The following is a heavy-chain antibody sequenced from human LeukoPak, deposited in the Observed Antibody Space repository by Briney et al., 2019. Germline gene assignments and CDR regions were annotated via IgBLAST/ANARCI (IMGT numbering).Heavy chain of an antibody. J-gene: IGHJ4*02. CDR1: GDSMSGYY. CDR3: AGHHPRNTVDF. CDR2: IYYSGST. D-gene: IGHD2/OR15-2a*01. Sequence: SETLSLTCSISGDSMSGYYWSWIRQPPGKGLEWIGYIYYSGSTNYNPSLKSRVTISVDTSKNQFSLKLTSVTAADTAVYYCAGHHPRNTVDFWGQGTLVTVSS. V-gene: IGHV4-59*01.